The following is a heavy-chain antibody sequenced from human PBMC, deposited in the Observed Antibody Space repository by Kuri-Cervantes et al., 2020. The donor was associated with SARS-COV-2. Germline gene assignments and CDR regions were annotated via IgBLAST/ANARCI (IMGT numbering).Heavy chain of an antibody. CDR2: ISWNSGNI. J-gene: IGHJ3*02. CDR1: GFPFDDYV. D-gene: IGHD5-12*01. V-gene: IGHV3-9*03. Sequence: SLKISCAASGFPFDDYVMHWVRQAPGKGLEWVSGISWNSGNIGYADSVKGRFTISRDNAKNSLYLQMSSLRAEDMALYYCAKLVATNDVFDIWGQGTMVTVSS. CDR3: AKLVATNDVFDI.